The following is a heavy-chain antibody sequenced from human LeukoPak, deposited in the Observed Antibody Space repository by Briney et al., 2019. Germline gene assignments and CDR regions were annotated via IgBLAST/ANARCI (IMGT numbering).Heavy chain of an antibody. Sequence: SVKVSCKASGGTFSSYAISWVRQAPGQGLEWMGGIIPIFGTANYAQKFQGRVTITADESTSTAYMELSSLRSEDTAVYYCASSSVPAAIPLTYYYYYGMDVWGQGTTVTVSS. V-gene: IGHV1-69*13. CDR3: ASSSVPAAIPLTYYYYYGMDV. CDR2: IIPIFGTA. J-gene: IGHJ6*02. CDR1: GGTFSSYA. D-gene: IGHD2-2*02.